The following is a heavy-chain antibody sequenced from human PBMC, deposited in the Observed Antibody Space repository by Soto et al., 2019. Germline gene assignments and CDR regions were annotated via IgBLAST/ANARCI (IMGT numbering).Heavy chain of an antibody. Sequence: ASVKGSFRTSGYSFTGYSVHWVRQAPGHGPEWMGCINPKSGGTKYAQKFQGRVTMTRDTSISTVFMELGRVTSDETAVDTCAGEALFRGAFIWGKLFAYSGQGTLVAVSS. CDR1: GYSFTGYS. J-gene: IGHJ4*02. V-gene: IGHV1-2*02. CDR2: INPKSGGT. CDR3: AGEALFRGAFIWGKLFAY. D-gene: IGHD3-10*01.